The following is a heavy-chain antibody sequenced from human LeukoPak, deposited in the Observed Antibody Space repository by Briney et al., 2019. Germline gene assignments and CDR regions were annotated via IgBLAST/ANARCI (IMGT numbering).Heavy chain of an antibody. CDR2: ISYDATNK. V-gene: IGHV3-30*18. J-gene: IGHJ4*02. CDR1: GFTFSSSD. Sequence: GGSLRLSCAASGFTFSSSDMHWVRQAPGKGLEWVAVISYDATNKYYADSVKGRFTLSGDNSKNTLYLQTNTLRDEDTAVYYCAKASSNYFYYFEYWGQGTLVTVSS. CDR3: AKASSNYFYYFEY. D-gene: IGHD2/OR15-2a*01.